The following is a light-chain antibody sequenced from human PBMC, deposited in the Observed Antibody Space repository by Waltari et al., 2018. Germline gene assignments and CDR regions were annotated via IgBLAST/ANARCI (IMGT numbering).Light chain of an antibody. CDR3: QTGGHGTWV. Sequence: KGPRYLREVNSDGRHTKGDGMPDRFSGSSSGPGRYLTVASLQSEDEADYYCQTGGHGTWVFGGGTKLTVV. J-gene: IGLJ3*02. CDR2: VNSDGRH. V-gene: IGLV4-69*01.